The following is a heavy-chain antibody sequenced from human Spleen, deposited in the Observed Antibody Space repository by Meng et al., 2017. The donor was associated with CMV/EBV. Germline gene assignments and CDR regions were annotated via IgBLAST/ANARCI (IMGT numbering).Heavy chain of an antibody. CDR3: ARDAGLGQDNWFDP. CDR2: INPNSGGP. D-gene: IGHD3-10*01. V-gene: IGHV1-2*02. CDR1: GNTVTGYY. J-gene: IGHJ5*02. Sequence: KASGNTVTGYYMHCVRQAPGQGLEWMGWINPNSGGPNYAQKFQGRVTMTRDTSISTAYMELSRLRSDDTAVYYCARDAGLGQDNWFDPWGQGTLVTVSS.